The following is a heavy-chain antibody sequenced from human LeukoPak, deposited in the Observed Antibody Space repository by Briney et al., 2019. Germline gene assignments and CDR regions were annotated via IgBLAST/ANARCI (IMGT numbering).Heavy chain of an antibody. CDR2: IYHSGST. J-gene: IGHJ4*02. D-gene: IGHD1-26*01. CDR1: GYSISSGCY. V-gene: IGHV4-38-2*02. CDR3: ASIVGSTTLYY. Sequence: SETLSLTCTVSGYSISSGCYWGWIRRPPGKGLEWIGTIYHSGSTYYSPSLKSRVTLSGDTSKNQFSLKLTSVTAADTAVYYCASIVGSTTLYYWGQGTLVTVSS.